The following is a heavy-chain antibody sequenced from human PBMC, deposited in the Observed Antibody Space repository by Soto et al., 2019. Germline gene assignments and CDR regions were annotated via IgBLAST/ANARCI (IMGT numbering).Heavy chain of an antibody. D-gene: IGHD2-2*01. CDR1: GFSLSNARMG. CDR3: ARSREYQLPPNPDYNWFDP. V-gene: IGHV2-26*01. J-gene: IGHJ5*02. CDR2: IFSNDEK. Sequence: KESGPVLVKPTETLTLTCTVSGFSLSNARMGVSWIRQPPGMALEWLAHIFSNDEKSYSTSLKSRLTISKDTSKSQVVLTMTNMDPVDTATYYCARSREYQLPPNPDYNWFDPWGQGTLVTVSS.